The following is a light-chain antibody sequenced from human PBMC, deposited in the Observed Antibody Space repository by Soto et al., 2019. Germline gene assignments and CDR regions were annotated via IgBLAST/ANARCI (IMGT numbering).Light chain of an antibody. CDR2: DAS. J-gene: IGKJ1*01. Sequence: EIVMTQSPATLSVSPGERATLSCRVSQSVSSNYLAWYQQKPGQAPRLVIYDASNRATGIPARFRGSGSGTDFTLTISSLEPEDFAVYFCHQRSHWPRTFGQGTKVDI. V-gene: IGKV3-11*01. CDR3: HQRSHWPRT. CDR1: QSVSSNY.